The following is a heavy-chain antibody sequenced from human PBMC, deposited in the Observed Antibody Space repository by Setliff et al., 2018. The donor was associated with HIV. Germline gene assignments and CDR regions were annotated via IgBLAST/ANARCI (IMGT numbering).Heavy chain of an antibody. CDR1: GFSLSTRGVG. CDR3: AHRAYYGEFGF. V-gene: IGHV2-70*12. D-gene: IGHD4-17*01. J-gene: IGHJ4*02. Sequence: SGPTLVNPTQTLTLTCTFSGFSLSTRGVGVGWIRQSPRKALEWLARIDWDDDKFYSTSLKTRLTISKDTSKNQVVLTMTNMDPVDTATYYCAHRAYYGEFGFWGQGTQVTVSS. CDR2: IDWDDDK.